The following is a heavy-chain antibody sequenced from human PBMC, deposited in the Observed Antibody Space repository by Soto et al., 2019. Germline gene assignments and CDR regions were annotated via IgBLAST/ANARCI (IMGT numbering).Heavy chain of an antibody. D-gene: IGHD6-19*01. V-gene: IGHV3-30-3*01. CDR2: ISYDGSNK. Sequence: QVQLVESGGGVVQPGRSLRLSCVASGFTFSSYAMHWVRQAPGKGLEWVAVISYDGSNKYYADSVKGRFTISRDNSKTVYMQRNSLRAEDTAVYYCVRDKSPYSSGWHNRHFDYWGQGTLVTVSS. J-gene: IGHJ4*02. CDR1: GFTFSSYA. CDR3: VRDKSPYSSGWHNRHFDY.